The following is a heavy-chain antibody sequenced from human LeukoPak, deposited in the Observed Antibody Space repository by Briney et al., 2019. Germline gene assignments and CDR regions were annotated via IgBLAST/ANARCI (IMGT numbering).Heavy chain of an antibody. CDR3: ARDNDFWSGYPYYFDY. D-gene: IGHD3-3*01. CDR1: GFTFSSCS. J-gene: IGHJ4*02. CDR2: ISSSSSTI. V-gene: IGHV3-48*01. Sequence: GGSLRLSCAASGFTFSSCSMNWVRQAPGKGLEWVSYISSSSSTIYYADSVKGRFTISRDNAKNSLYLQMNSLRAEDTAVYYCARDNDFWSGYPYYFDYWGQGTLVTVSS.